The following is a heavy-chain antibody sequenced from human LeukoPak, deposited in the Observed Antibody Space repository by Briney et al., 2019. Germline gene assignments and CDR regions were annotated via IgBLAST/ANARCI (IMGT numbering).Heavy chain of an antibody. Sequence: GGSLRLSCAASGFTFSNYAMSWVRQAPGLGLEWVSGISGGGYSTYYADSVKGRFTISRDNSKNTLYLQMNSLRAEDTAVYYCATGGSGHMPCDKPRYWGQGTLVTVSS. CDR3: ATGGSGHMPCDKPRY. CDR2: ISGGGYST. CDR1: GFTFSNYA. V-gene: IGHV3-23*01. J-gene: IGHJ4*02. D-gene: IGHD5-18*01.